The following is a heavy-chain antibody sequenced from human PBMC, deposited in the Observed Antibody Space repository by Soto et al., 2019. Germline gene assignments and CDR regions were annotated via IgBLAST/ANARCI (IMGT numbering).Heavy chain of an antibody. J-gene: IGHJ3*02. Sequence: QVQLVESGGGVVQPGRSLSLSCAASGFTFSSYAMHWVRQAPGKGLEWVAVISYDGSNKYYADSVKGRFTISRDNSKNTLYLQMNSLRAEDTAVYYCARDSQQLVKAFDIWGQGTMVTVSS. D-gene: IGHD6-6*01. V-gene: IGHV3-30-3*01. CDR2: ISYDGSNK. CDR1: GFTFSSYA. CDR3: ARDSQQLVKAFDI.